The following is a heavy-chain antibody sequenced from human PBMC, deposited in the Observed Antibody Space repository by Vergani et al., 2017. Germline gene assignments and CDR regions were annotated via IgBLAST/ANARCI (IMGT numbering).Heavy chain of an antibody. V-gene: IGHV5-51*01. CDR2: IYPGDSDT. CDR3: ARLGRWLQFEWYFDL. D-gene: IGHD5-24*01. Sequence: EKQLVQSGSETKKPGESLKISCQAFGYIFSNFWIGWVRQRPGKGLEWMGIIYPGDSDTRYSPSFQGQVTISADKSISTAYLQWSSLKASDTAMYYCARLGRWLQFEWYFDLWGRGTLVTVSS. J-gene: IGHJ2*01. CDR1: GYIFSNFW.